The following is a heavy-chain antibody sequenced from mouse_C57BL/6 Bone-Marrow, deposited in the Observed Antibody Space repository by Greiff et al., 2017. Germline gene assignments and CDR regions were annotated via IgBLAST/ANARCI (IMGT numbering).Heavy chain of an antibody. D-gene: IGHD1-1*01. CDR3: ARSLITTVARRNFDY. Sequence: QVQLQQPGAELVMPGASVKLSCKASGYTFTSYWMHWVKQRPGQGLEWIGEIDPSDSYTNYNQKFKGKSTLTVDKSSSTAYMQLSSLTSEDSAVXYCARSLITTVARRNFDYWGKGTTLTVSS. V-gene: IGHV1-69*01. CDR1: GYTFTSYW. J-gene: IGHJ2*01. CDR2: IDPSDSYT.